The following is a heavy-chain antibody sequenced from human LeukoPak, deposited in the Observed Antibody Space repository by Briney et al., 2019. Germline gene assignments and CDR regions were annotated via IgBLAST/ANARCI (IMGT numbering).Heavy chain of an antibody. D-gene: IGHD3-22*01. V-gene: IGHV1-18*01. CDR3: ARDRMYSYDSSGYYSPGYWYFDL. J-gene: IGHJ2*01. Sequence: ASVKVSCKASGYTFASYGITWVRQAPGQGLGWMGWVSAYNGDTNYAPKLQGRITMTTDTSTTTAYMELRSLRYDDTAVYYCARDRMYSYDSSGYYSPGYWYFDLWGRGTLVTVSS. CDR1: GYTFASYG. CDR2: VSAYNGDT.